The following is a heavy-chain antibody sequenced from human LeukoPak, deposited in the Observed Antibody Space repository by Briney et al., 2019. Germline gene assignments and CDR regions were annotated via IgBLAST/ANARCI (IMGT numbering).Heavy chain of an antibody. Sequence: ASVKVSCKASGGTFSSYAISWVRQAPGQGLEWMGGIIPIFGTANYAQKFRGRVTITADESTSTAYMELSSLRSEDTAVYYCARDPVEDTATLLDYWGQGTLVTVSS. CDR2: IIPIFGTA. D-gene: IGHD5-18*01. CDR1: GGTFSSYA. V-gene: IGHV1-69*13. CDR3: ARDPVEDTATLLDY. J-gene: IGHJ4*02.